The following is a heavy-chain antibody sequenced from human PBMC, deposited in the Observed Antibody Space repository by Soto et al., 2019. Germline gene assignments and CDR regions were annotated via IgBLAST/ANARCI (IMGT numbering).Heavy chain of an antibody. CDR3: ARGGYCSGGSCSYLAFDI. Sequence: SETLSLTCTVSGGSISSGGYYWSWIRQHPGKGLEWIGYIYYSGSTYYNPSLKSRVTISVDTSKNQFSLKLSSVTAADTAVYYCARGGYCSGGSCSYLAFDIWGQGTMVTVSS. CDR1: GGSISSGGYY. D-gene: IGHD2-15*01. J-gene: IGHJ3*02. CDR2: IYYSGST. V-gene: IGHV4-31*03.